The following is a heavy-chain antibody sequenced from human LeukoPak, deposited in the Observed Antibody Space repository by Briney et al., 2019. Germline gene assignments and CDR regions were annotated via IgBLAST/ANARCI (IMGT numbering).Heavy chain of an antibody. V-gene: IGHV3-21*01. CDR2: ISSSSSYM. Sequence: GGSLRLSCAASGFTFNTYSMNWVRLAPGKGLEWVSSISSSSSYMYYADPMKGRFTISRDNAKNSLYLQLNSLRAEDTAVYYCARTERPVRYETILSHMDVWGKGTTVTVSS. D-gene: IGHD2/OR15-2a*01. J-gene: IGHJ6*03. CDR3: ARTERPVRYETILSHMDV. CDR1: GFTFNTYS.